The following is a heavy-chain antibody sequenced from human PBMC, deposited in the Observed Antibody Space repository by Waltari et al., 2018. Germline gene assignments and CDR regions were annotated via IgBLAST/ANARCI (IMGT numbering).Heavy chain of an antibody. V-gene: IGHV1-18*01. CDR2: INTFNQVA. CDR1: GYIFTNHD. Sequence: QAQLVQSGAEVKKYGASVKVSCQASGYIFTNHDVTWVRQAPGQGLEWMGWINTFNQVANYAQKFQDRVTMTTDTSTSTVHMELRSLRSDDTAVYYCARLRNDYGGIDALDIWGQGTTVTVSS. D-gene: IGHD4-17*01. J-gene: IGHJ3*02. CDR3: ARLRNDYGGIDALDI.